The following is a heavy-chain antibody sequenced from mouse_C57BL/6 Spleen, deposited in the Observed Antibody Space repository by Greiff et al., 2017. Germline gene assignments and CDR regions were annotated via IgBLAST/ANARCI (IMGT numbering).Heavy chain of an antibody. CDR1: GYSFTDYN. CDR2: INPNYGTT. CDR3: ARSGGYSNYGGFAD. Sequence: VQLKESGPELVKPGASVKISCKASGYSFTDYNMNWVKQSNGKSLEWIGVINPNYGTTSYNQKFKGKATLTVDQSSSTAYMQLNSLTSEDSAVYYCARSGGYSNYGGFADWGQGTLVTVSA. J-gene: IGHJ3*01. V-gene: IGHV1-39*01. D-gene: IGHD2-5*01.